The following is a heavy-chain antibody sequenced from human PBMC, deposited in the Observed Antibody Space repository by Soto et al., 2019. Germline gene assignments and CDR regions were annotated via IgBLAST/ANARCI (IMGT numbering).Heavy chain of an antibody. Sequence: ASVKVSCKASGGTFSSYAISWVRQAPGQGLEWMGGIIPIFGTANYAQKFQGRVTITADESTSTAYMELSSLRSEDTAVYYCAGWNYGSGSYPLYYYGMDVWGQGTTVTVSS. D-gene: IGHD3-10*01. CDR3: AGWNYGSGSYPLYYYGMDV. V-gene: IGHV1-69*13. J-gene: IGHJ6*02. CDR2: IIPIFGTA. CDR1: GGTFSSYA.